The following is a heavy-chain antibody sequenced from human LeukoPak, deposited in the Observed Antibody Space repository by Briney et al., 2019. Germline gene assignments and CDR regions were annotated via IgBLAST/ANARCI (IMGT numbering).Heavy chain of an antibody. J-gene: IGHJ4*02. V-gene: IGHV4-59*01. D-gene: IGHD4-17*01. CDR3: ARAPRYGDYVLRPEGFDY. Sequence: RPSETLSLTCTVSGGSISSYYWSWIRQPPGKGLEWIGYIYNSGSTNYNPSLKSRVTISVDTSKNQFSLKLSSVTAADTAVYYCARAPRYGDYVLRPEGFDYWGQGTLVTVSS. CDR1: GGSISSYY. CDR2: IYNSGST.